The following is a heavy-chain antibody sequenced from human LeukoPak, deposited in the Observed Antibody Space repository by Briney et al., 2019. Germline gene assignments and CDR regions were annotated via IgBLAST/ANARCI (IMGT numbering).Heavy chain of an antibody. CDR3: ATATQPRGYFLH. J-gene: IGHJ1*01. CDR1: GYTFTTYS. Sequence: EASVKVSFKASGYTFTTYSLAWVRQAPGQSLEWMGWISVNNGGTNYAQSFQDRVTLTRDTSTNTAYLELRSLRSDDTAIIYCATATQPRGYFLHWGQGTLVTVSS. V-gene: IGHV1-18*01. CDR2: ISVNNGGT. D-gene: IGHD2-2*01.